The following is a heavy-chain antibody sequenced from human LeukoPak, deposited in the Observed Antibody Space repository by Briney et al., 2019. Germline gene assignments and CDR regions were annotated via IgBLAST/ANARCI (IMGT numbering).Heavy chain of an antibody. CDR1: GFTFGSYA. V-gene: IGHV3-23*01. D-gene: IGHD2-8*01. CDR3: AKRMVNRAIEY. CDR2: FGGSGGST. J-gene: IGHJ4*02. Sequence: GGSLRLSCATSGFTFGSYAMSWVRQAPGKGLEWVSGFGGSGGSTYYAHSVKGRFTISRDISKNTLYLQMSSLRAEDTAVYYCAKRMVNRAIEYWGQGTLVTVSS.